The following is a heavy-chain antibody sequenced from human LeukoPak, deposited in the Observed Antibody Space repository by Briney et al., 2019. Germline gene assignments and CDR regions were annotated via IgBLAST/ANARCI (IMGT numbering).Heavy chain of an antibody. CDR1: GGTFSSSA. D-gene: IGHD2-8*01. V-gene: IGHV1-69*04. CDR2: IIPILGIA. CDR3: ARLVSGDY. J-gene: IGHJ4*02. Sequence: ASVKVSCKASGGTFSSSAISWVRQAPGQGLEWMGRIIPILGIANYAQKFQGRVTITADKSTSTAYMELSSLRSEDTAVYYCARLVSGDYWGQGTLVTVSS.